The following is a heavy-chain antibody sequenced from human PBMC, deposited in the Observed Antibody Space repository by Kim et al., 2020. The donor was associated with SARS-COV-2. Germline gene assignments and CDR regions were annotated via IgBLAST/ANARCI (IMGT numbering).Heavy chain of an antibody. J-gene: IGHJ5*02. Sequence: ASVKVSCKAAGYTFTSYGISWVRQAPGQGREWMGWISAYNGNTNYAQKLQGRVTMTTDTSTSTAYMELRSLRSDDTAVYYCARVGGDYGDYWFDPWGQGTLVTVSS. CDR2: ISAYNGNT. V-gene: IGHV1-18*01. CDR1: GYTFTSYG. CDR3: ARVGGDYGDYWFDP. D-gene: IGHD4-17*01.